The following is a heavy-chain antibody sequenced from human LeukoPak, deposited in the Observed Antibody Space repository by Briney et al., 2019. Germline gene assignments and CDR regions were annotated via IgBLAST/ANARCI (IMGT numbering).Heavy chain of an antibody. CDR1: GGSFSGYF. J-gene: IGHJ4*02. D-gene: IGHD4-23*01. CDR2: INDSGST. Sequence: SETLSLTCAVYGGSFSGYFWNWLRQPPGKGLEWIGEINDSGSTNYNSSLNSRVIISVDTSKNQFSLKLRSVTAADTAVYYCARTNSPQRSRPFGYWGQGSLVTVSS. CDR3: ARTNSPQRSRPFGY. V-gene: IGHV4-34*01.